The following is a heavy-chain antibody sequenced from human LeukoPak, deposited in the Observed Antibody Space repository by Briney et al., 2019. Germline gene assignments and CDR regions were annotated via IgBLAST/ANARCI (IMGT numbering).Heavy chain of an antibody. J-gene: IGHJ4*02. CDR2: MNPNSGNT. CDR3: ARAHSLLWFRGRMYYFDY. CDR1: GYTFTSYD. V-gene: IGHV1-8*01. D-gene: IGHD3-10*01. Sequence: ASVKVSCKASGYTFTSYDINWVRQATGQGLEWMGWMNPNSGNTGYAQKFQGRVTMIRNTSISTAYMELSSLRSEDTAVYYCARAHSLLWFRGRMYYFDYWGQGTLATVSS.